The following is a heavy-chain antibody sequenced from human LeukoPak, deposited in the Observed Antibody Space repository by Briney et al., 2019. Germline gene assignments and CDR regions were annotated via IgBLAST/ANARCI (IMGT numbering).Heavy chain of an antibody. CDR3: ARRGDYYDSSGYRHHAFDI. CDR1: GGSICSSY. V-gene: IGHV4-59*01. J-gene: IGHJ3*02. Sequence: SETLSLTCTVSGGSICSSYWCWIREWLGEGLGWVGHVYYNGSANYNPSLNLRVTISLHTSKNQFSLKLSAVTAADTAVYYCARRGDYYDSSGYRHHAFDIWGQGTMVTVSS. CDR2: VYYNGSA. D-gene: IGHD3-22*01.